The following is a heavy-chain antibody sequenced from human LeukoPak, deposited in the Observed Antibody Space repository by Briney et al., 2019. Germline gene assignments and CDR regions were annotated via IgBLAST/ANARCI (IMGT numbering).Heavy chain of an antibody. J-gene: IGHJ3*02. CDR2: ISSSSSYI. CDR1: GFTFSSYS. CDR3: ARLGYCSSTSCDGDAFDI. V-gene: IGHV3-21*01. Sequence: GGSLRLSCAASGFTFSSYSMNWVRQAPGKGLEWVSSISSSSSYIYYADSVKGRFTISRDNAKNSLYLRMNSLRAEDTAVYYCARLGYCSSTSCDGDAFDIWGQGIMVTVSS. D-gene: IGHD2-2*01.